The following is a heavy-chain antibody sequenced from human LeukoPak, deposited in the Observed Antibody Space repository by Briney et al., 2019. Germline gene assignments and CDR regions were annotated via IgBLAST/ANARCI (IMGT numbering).Heavy chain of an antibody. D-gene: IGHD6-13*01. J-gene: IGHJ4*02. Sequence: GGSLRLSCAASGFTFNIFGMHWVRQGPGNGLEWVAGIWSDGNTANYADSVKGGFTISRDSSENTLYLQMNSLRSEDTAVYYCVKESAADATFHFDSWGQGTLVTVSS. CDR3: VKESAADATFHFDS. CDR1: GFTFNIFG. CDR2: IWSDGNTA. V-gene: IGHV3-33*06.